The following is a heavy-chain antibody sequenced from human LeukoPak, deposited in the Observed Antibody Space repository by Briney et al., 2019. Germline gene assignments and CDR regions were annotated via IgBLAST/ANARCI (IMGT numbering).Heavy chain of an antibody. CDR1: GFTFSSYS. Sequence: PGGSLRLSCAASGFTFSSYSMNWVRQAPGKGLEWVSYISSSSSTIYYADSVKGRFTISRDNAKNSLYLQMNSLRAEDTAVYYCARAVKYYDILTGYYLPDRFDYWGQGTLVTVSS. CDR3: ARAVKYYDILTGYYLPDRFDY. CDR2: ISSSSSTI. J-gene: IGHJ4*02. D-gene: IGHD3-9*01. V-gene: IGHV3-48*04.